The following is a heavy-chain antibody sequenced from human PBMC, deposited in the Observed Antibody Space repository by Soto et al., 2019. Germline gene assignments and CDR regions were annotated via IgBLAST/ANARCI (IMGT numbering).Heavy chain of an antibody. CDR3: SRLRLEPEGANLPLWFGLDV. D-gene: IGHD3-10*01. J-gene: IGHJ6*02. V-gene: IGHV1-69*01. CDR1: GDTFAGHS. CDR2: ITPILGRT. Sequence: QVQLVQSGAEVKKPGSSVRVSCKASGDTFAGHSINWVRQAPAQGLEWLGVITPILGRTDYAPKFQGRVTITADDSATTAFLDLRSLESDDTAVYYCSRLRLEPEGANLPLWFGLDVGGRGTTVSVSS.